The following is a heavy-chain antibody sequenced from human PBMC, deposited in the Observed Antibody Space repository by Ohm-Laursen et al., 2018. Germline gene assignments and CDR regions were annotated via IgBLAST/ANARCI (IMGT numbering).Heavy chain of an antibody. Sequence: SLRLSCAASGFTFSEYYITWIRQAPGKGLEWGSFISSNGGTIYYADSVKGRFTISRDNAKNSLYLQMNSLRAEDTAVYYCARSLYSTMGFDYWGQGTLVTVSS. CDR1: GFTFSEYY. CDR3: ARSLYSTMGFDY. D-gene: IGHD5-24*01. CDR2: ISSNGGTI. J-gene: IGHJ4*02. V-gene: IGHV3-11*01.